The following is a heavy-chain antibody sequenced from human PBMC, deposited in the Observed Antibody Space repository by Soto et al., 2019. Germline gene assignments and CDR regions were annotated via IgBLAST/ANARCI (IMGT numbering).Heavy chain of an antibody. J-gene: IGHJ5*02. D-gene: IGHD2-21*02. CDR1: GFTFTDYY. V-gene: IGHV3-11*01. CDR2: ISSSGSTI. Sequence: GGSLRLSCAASGFTFTDYYMSWIRQAPGKGLERVSYISSSGSTIYYADTVKGRITISRDNAKNSLYLQMNSLRAEDTVVYYCARVLVFYGGFDPWGQGTLVTVSS. CDR3: ARVLVFYGGFDP.